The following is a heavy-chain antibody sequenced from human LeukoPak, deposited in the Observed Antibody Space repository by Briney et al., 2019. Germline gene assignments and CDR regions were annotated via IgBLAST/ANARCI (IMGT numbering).Heavy chain of an antibody. CDR3: ARVLGIAAAGTEVGDYYYYYMDV. D-gene: IGHD6-13*01. CDR2: IYTSGST. Sequence: PSQTLSLTGTVSGGSISGGTYYWSWIRQPAGKGREWIGRIYTSGSTNYNPSLKSRVTISVDRSKNHFSLKLSSVTAADTAVNYCARVLGIAAAGTEVGDYYYYYMDVWGKGTTVTVSS. V-gene: IGHV4-61*02. CDR1: GGSISGGTYY. J-gene: IGHJ6*03.